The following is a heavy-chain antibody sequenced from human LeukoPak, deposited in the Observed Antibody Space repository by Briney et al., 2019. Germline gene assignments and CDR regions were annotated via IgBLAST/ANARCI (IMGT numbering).Heavy chain of an antibody. CDR1: GGSISSYY. CDR3: ARVPPTVTASYWYFDL. CDR2: IYYSGST. Sequence: PSETLSLTCTVSGGSISSYYWSWIRQPPGKGLEWIGYIYYSGSTNYNPSLKSRVTISVDTSKNQFSLKLSSVTAADTAVYYCARVPPTVTASYWYFDLWGRGTLVTVSS. D-gene: IGHD4-17*01. V-gene: IGHV4-59*01. J-gene: IGHJ2*01.